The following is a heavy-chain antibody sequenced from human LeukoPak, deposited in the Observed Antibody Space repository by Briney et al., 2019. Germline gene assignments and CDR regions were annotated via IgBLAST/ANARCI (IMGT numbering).Heavy chain of an antibody. CDR1: GFTFSDYY. CDR3: ARAAYASGPDY. Sequence: PGGSLRLSCAASGFTFSDYYMSWIRQAPGKGLEWVSYISSSSSYTNYADSVKGRFTISRDNAKNSLYLQMNSLRDDDTAVYYCARAAYASGPDYWGQGTLVTVSS. D-gene: IGHD6-25*01. CDR2: ISSSSSYT. V-gene: IGHV3-11*06. J-gene: IGHJ4*02.